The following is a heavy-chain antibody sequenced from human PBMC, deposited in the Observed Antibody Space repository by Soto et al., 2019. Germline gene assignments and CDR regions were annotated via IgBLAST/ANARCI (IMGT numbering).Heavy chain of an antibody. J-gene: IGHJ5*02. V-gene: IGHV1-69*13. CDR3: AGILEWLLNSWFDP. D-gene: IGHD3-3*01. CDR2: IIPIFGTA. Sequence: AASVKVSCKASGGTFSSYAISWVRQAPGQGLEWMGGIIPIFGTANYAQKFQGRVTITADESTSTAYMELSSLRSEDTAVYYCAGILEWLLNSWFDPWGQGTLVTVSS. CDR1: GGTFSSYA.